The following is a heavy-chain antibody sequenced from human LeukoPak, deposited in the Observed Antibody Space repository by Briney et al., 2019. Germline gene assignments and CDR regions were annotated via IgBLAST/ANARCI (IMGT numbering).Heavy chain of an antibody. D-gene: IGHD6-13*01. V-gene: IGHV4-39*07. CDR2: IYYSGST. CDR3: ARDEVAAAGTYNWFDP. Sequence: SETLSLTCTVSGGSISSSSYYWGWIRQPPGKGLEWIGSIYYSGSTYYNPSLKSRVTISVDTSKNQFSLKLSSVTAADTAVYYCARDEVAAAGTYNWFDPWGQGTLVTVSS. J-gene: IGHJ5*02. CDR1: GGSISSSSYY.